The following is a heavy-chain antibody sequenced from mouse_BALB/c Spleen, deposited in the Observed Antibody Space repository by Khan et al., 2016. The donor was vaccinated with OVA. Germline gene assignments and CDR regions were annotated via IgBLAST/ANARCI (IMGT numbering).Heavy chain of an antibody. D-gene: IGHD2-3*01. V-gene: IGHV1-81*01. J-gene: IGHJ2*01. CDR1: GYTFTYYV. CDR3: ARGDGYYVYFDY. Sequence: VQLVESGPELVKPGASVQMSCKASGYTFTYYVITWVKQRTGQGLEWIGEIYPGSDNAYYTERFKGKATLTADKSSNTTHMQLSSLTSEDSAVYFCARGDGYYVYFDYWGQGTTLTVSS. CDR2: IYPGSDNA.